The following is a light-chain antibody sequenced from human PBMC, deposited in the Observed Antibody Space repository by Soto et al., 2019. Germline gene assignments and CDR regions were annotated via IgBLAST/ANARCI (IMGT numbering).Light chain of an antibody. CDR2: DVS. J-gene: IGLJ3*02. CDR3: SSFTDTGTVM. Sequence: QSALTQPASVSGSPGQSFTIPCTGSSSDVGAYHSVSWYQQHPGKAPKLIIFDVSNRPSGVSNRFSGSKSGNTASLTISGLQAEDKADYYCSSFTDTGTVMFGGGTKLTVL. CDR1: SSDVGAYHS. V-gene: IGLV2-14*03.